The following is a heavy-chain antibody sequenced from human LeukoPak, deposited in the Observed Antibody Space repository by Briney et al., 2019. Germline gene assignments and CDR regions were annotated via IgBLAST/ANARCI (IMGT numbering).Heavy chain of an antibody. J-gene: IGHJ4*02. CDR2: IYTSGST. Sequence: SETLSLTCTVSGGSFSSSDYYWSWIRQPAGKGLEWIGHIYTSGSTNYNPSLKSRVTMSVDTSKNQFSLKLSSVTAADTAMYYCARDGSIVGGTFDYWGQGTLVTVSS. D-gene: IGHD1-26*01. V-gene: IGHV4-61*09. CDR1: GGSFSSSDYY. CDR3: ARDGSIVGGTFDY.